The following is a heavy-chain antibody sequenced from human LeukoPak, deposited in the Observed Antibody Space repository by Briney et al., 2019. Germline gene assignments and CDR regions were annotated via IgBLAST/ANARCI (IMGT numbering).Heavy chain of an antibody. J-gene: IGHJ6*02. CDR3: ARDRVDSSGYYYYYGMDV. CDR2: IYYSGST. Sequence: PSETLSLTCTVSGGSISSSSYYWGWIRQPPGKGLEWIGSIYYSGSTYYNPSLKSRLTMSADTSKNQFSLRLRSVTAADTAVYYCARDRVDSSGYYYYYGMDVWGQGTTVTVSS. CDR1: GGSISSSSYY. V-gene: IGHV4-39*07. D-gene: IGHD3-22*01.